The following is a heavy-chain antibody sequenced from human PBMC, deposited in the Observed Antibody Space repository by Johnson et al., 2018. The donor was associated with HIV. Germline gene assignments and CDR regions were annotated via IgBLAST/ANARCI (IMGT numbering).Heavy chain of an antibody. CDR1: GFTFNDYG. CDR2: IRYDGSNK. J-gene: IGHJ3*01. Sequence: QVQLVESGGGVLRPGGSLRLSCATSGFTFNDYGMTWVRQVPGKGLEWVAFIRYDGSNKYYADSVKGRFTISRDNSKNTRYLQMNSRRAEDTAVYYCARGPPIMITFGGVTKYAFDLWGQGTMVTVSS. V-gene: IGHV3-30*02. D-gene: IGHD3-16*01. CDR3: ARGPPIMITFGGVTKYAFDL.